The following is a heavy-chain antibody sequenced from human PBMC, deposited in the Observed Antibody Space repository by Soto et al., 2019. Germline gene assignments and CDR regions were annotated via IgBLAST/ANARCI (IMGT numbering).Heavy chain of an antibody. CDR1: GFTFINYA. V-gene: IGHV3-23*01. CDR3: ARDAIGSCLDY. J-gene: IGHJ4*02. Sequence: PGGSLRLSCAASGFTFINYAMNWVRQAPGKGLEWVSTISGSGDYTSYADSVKGRFIISRDNSKNTLFLQMNSLRAEDTAVYYCARDAIGSCLDYWGQGTLVTVSS. D-gene: IGHD2-15*01. CDR2: ISGSGDYT.